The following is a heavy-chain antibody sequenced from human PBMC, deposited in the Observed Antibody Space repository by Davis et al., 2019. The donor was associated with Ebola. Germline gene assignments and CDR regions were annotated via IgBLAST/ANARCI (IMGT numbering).Heavy chain of an antibody. D-gene: IGHD6-19*01. CDR2: LGTRATTT. Sequence: GGSLRLSCAASGFTFSSYAMSWVRQAPGKGLEWVPTLGTRATTTYYADSVKGRFTISRDNSKNTLFLQMNSLRADDTAIYYCAKHGNGWYELDFWGQGTLVTVSS. V-gene: IGHV3-23*01. J-gene: IGHJ4*02. CDR1: GFTFSSYA. CDR3: AKHGNGWYELDF.